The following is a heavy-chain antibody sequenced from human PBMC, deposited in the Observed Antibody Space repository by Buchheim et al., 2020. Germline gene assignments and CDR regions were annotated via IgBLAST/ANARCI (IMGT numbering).Heavy chain of an antibody. CDR2: IYYSGST. CDR1: GCSISSSSYY. J-gene: IGHJ5*02. CDR3: SDSPYVFWSGYYLNWFDP. D-gene: IGHD3-3*01. V-gene: IGHV4-39*01. Sequence: QLQLQESGPGLVKPSDTLSLTCTVSGCSISSSSYYWGWIRQPPGKGLEWIGSIYYSGSTYYHPSLKSRVTISVDTSKNQFSLKLSSVTVADTAVYYCSDSPYVFWSGYYLNWFDPWGQGTL.